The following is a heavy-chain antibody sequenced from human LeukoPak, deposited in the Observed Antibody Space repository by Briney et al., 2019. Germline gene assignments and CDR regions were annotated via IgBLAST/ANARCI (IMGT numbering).Heavy chain of an antibody. D-gene: IGHD3-22*01. J-gene: IGHJ5*02. V-gene: IGHV4-38-2*02. CDR2: IHHSGTT. CDR3: ARSYYDTRGRFAP. Sequence: SETLSLTCTVSGYSISNGYYWGWVRQPPGKGLEWIGSIHHSGTTYYSPSLRSRVTTSVATSKNQISLSLSSVTAADTAVYYCARSYYDTRGRFAPWGQGTLVTVSS. CDR1: GYSISNGYY.